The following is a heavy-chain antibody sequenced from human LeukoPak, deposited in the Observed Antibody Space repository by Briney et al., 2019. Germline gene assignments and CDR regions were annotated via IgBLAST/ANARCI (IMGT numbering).Heavy chain of an antibody. CDR3: ALLSSGYPYYFDS. CDR1: GGSISSSSYY. Sequence: SETLSLTCTVSGGSISSSSYYWGWIRQPPGKGLEWIGYIYYSGSTNYNPSLKSRVTISVDTSKNQFSLKLSSVTAADTAIYYCALLSSGYPYYFDSWGQGTLVTVSS. J-gene: IGHJ4*02. V-gene: IGHV4-61*05. CDR2: IYYSGST. D-gene: IGHD3-22*01.